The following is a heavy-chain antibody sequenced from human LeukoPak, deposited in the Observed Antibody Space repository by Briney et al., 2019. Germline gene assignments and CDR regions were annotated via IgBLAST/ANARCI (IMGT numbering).Heavy chain of an antibody. Sequence: GSLRLSCGASGFTFSSYGMHWVRQAPGKGLEWVAFIRYDGSNKYYADSVKGRFTISRDNAKNSLYLQMNSLRAEDTAVYYCAGEILAPGKTHDYWGQGTLVTVSS. CDR2: IRYDGSNK. J-gene: IGHJ4*02. V-gene: IGHV3-30*02. CDR3: AGEILAPGKTHDY. CDR1: GFTFSSYG.